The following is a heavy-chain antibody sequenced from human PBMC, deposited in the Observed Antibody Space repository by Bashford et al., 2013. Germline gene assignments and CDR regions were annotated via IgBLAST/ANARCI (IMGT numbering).Heavy chain of an antibody. D-gene: IGHD1-7*01. V-gene: IGHV4-61*01. Sequence: SSETLSLTCTVSGGSVSSGIYYWSWIRQSPGKGLEWIGYIYYSGNTNSNPSLKSRVTISIDTSKNQFSLKLSSVTAADTAVYYCARGRAGVWNYAKAYYFDYWGQGTLVTVSS. CDR3: ARGRAGVWNYAKAYYFDY. CDR2: IYYSGNT. J-gene: IGHJ4*02. CDR1: GGSVSSGIYY.